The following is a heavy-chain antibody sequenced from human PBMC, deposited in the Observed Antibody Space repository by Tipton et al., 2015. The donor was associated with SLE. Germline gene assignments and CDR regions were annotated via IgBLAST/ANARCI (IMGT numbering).Heavy chain of an antibody. J-gene: IGHJ4*02. CDR1: GDSIRSGYYY. Sequence: TLSLTCTVSGDSIRSGYYYWSWIRQPAGKGLEWIGRIYTSGSTHYNPSLKSRVTISVDTSNNQFSLKLTSVTAADTAVYYCARNYDFWGGDRDYWGQGTLVSVSS. D-gene: IGHD3-3*01. V-gene: IGHV4-61*02. CDR2: IYTSGST. CDR3: ARNYDFWGGDRDY.